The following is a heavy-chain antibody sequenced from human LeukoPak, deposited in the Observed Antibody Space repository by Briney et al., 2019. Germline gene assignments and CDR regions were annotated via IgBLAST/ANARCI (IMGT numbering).Heavy chain of an antibody. V-gene: IGHV3-53*01. Sequence: GGSQRLSCAASGFTVSSNYMSWVRQAPGKGLEWVSVIYSGGSTYYADSVKGRFTISRDNSKNTLYLQMNSLRAEDTAVYYCARADYRSYYGMDVWGQGTTVTVSS. D-gene: IGHD4-11*01. CDR2: IYSGGST. J-gene: IGHJ6*02. CDR1: GFTVSSNY. CDR3: ARADYRSYYGMDV.